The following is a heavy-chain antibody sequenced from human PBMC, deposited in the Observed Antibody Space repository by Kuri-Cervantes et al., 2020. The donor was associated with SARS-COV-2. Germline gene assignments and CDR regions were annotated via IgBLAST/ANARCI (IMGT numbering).Heavy chain of an antibody. J-gene: IGHJ4*02. Sequence: SETLSLTCTVAGGSISSSSYYWGWIRQPPGKGLEWIGSIYYSGSTYYNPSLKSRVTISVDTSKNQFSLKLSSVTAADTAVYYCARHSRDSSGYYFSFWPFDYWGQGTLVTVSS. D-gene: IGHD3-22*01. CDR2: IYYSGST. CDR3: ARHSRDSSGYYFSFWPFDY. CDR1: GGSISSSSYY. V-gene: IGHV4-39*01.